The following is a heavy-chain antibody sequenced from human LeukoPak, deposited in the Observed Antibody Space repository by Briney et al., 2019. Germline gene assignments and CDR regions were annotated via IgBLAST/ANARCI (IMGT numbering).Heavy chain of an antibody. V-gene: IGHV3-21*01. J-gene: IGHJ4*02. D-gene: IGHD3-9*01. Sequence: PGGSLRLSCAASGFTFSSYSMNWVRQAPGTGLEWVSSISSSSSYIYYADSVKGRFTISRDNAKNSLYLQMNSLRAEDTAVYYCARALGGYDILTGQDYWGQGTLVTVSS. CDR1: GFTFSSYS. CDR2: ISSSSSYI. CDR3: ARALGGYDILTGQDY.